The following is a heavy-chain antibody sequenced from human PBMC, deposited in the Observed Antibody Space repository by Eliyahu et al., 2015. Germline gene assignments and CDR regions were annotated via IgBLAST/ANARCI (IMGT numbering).Heavy chain of an antibody. J-gene: IGHJ2*01. CDR1: GMSFXESG. CDR3: AKAGGAYNRDYFFDV. CDR2: ISYDGRHT. D-gene: IGHD5-24*01. V-gene: IGHV3-30*18. Sequence: QVQLVXSGGGVVHXGXSLTXSXVVSGMSFXESGFHWVRQTPGKGLEWVAIISYDGRHTYYADSVNDRFTISRDDPINTLYLXMNNLMFEDTAIYYCAKAGGAYNRDYFFDVWGRGTLVTVSS.